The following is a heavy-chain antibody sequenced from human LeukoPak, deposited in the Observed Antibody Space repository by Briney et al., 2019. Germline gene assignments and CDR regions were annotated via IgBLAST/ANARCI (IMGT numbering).Heavy chain of an antibody. D-gene: IGHD5-24*01. J-gene: IGHJ6*02. CDR3: SRHGWQLHWRGIDV. CDR2: IYPADSDT. Sequence: GESLKISCKASGNNYWIAWVRQMPGKGLEWLGIIYPADSDTRYSPSLQGQVTISVDRSISTAYLQWGSLQASDTAVYYCSRHGWQLHWRGIDVWGQGTTVTVSS. CDR1: GNNYW. V-gene: IGHV5-51*01.